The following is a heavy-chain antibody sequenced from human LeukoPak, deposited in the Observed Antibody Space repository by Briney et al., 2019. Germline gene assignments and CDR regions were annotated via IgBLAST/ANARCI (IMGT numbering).Heavy chain of an antibody. CDR3: AKGLRGYYYFDY. Sequence: GGSLRLACAASGFTFSTYGMHWVRQAPGKGLEWVAVMSSGGNKEYYTDSVRDRFTISRDSSNNTLSLQMNSLRPEDTAVYYCAKGLRGYYYFDYWGQGTLVTVSS. V-gene: IGHV3-30*18. CDR1: GFTFSTYG. CDR2: MSSGGNKE. J-gene: IGHJ4*02. D-gene: IGHD5-18*01.